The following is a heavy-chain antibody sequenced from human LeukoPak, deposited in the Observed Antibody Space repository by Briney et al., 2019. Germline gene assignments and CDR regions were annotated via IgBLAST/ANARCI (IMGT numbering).Heavy chain of an antibody. V-gene: IGHV3-30*02. CDR3: ARSQRNWFDP. CDR1: GFTLSSSG. Sequence: GGSLRVSCAASGFTLSSSGMHWVRQAPGKGLEWVAFIRYDGSNKYYADSVKGRFTISRDNSKNTLFLQMNSLRAEDTAVYYCARSQRNWFDPWGQGTLVTVSS. J-gene: IGHJ5*02. CDR2: IRYDGSNK.